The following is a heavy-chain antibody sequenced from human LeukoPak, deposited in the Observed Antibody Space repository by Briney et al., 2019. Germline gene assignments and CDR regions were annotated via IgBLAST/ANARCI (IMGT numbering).Heavy chain of an antibody. CDR3: ARGGYCSSTSCYLSDAFDI. V-gene: IGHV3-21*01. CDR2: ISSSSSSI. Sequence: GGSLRLSCGASGFTFSNYAMSWVRQAPGKGLEWVSFISSSSSSIYYADSMKGRFTISRDNAKNSLYLQMNSLRAEDTAVYYCARGGYCSSTSCYLSDAFDIWGQGTMVTVSS. CDR1: GFTFSNYA. D-gene: IGHD2-2*01. J-gene: IGHJ3*02.